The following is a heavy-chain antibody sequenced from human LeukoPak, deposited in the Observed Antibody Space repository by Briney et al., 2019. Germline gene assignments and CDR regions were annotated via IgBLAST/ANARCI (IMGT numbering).Heavy chain of an antibody. CDR2: INPNSGGT. V-gene: IGHV1-2*06. Sequence: AASVKVSCKASGYTFTGYYMHWVRQAPGQGLEWMGRINPNSGGTNYAQKFQGRVTMTRDTSISAAYMELSRLSSVTAADTAVYYCATERPFGVVTYWGQGTLVTVSS. CDR1: GYTFTGYY. D-gene: IGHD3-3*01. CDR3: ATERPFGVVTY. J-gene: IGHJ4*02.